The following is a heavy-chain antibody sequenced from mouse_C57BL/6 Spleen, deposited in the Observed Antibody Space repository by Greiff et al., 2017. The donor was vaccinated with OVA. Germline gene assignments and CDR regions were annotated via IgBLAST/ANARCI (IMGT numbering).Heavy chain of an antibody. V-gene: IGHV1-82*01. CDR2: IYPGDGDT. CDR1: GYAFSSSW. Sequence: QAQLKESGPELVKPGASVKISCKASGYAFSSSWMNWVKQRPGKGLEWIGRIYPGDGDTNYNGKFKGKATLTADKSSSTAYMQLSSLTSEDSAVYFCAKIGGLRRGFDYWGQGTTLTVSS. J-gene: IGHJ2*01. D-gene: IGHD2-4*01. CDR3: AKIGGLRRGFDY.